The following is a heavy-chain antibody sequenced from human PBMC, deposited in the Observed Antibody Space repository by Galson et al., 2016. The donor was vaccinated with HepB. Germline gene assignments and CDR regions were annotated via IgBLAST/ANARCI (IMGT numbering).Heavy chain of an antibody. V-gene: IGHV1-8*01. D-gene: IGHD5-12*01. CDR3: SRGQTLSGYDLDY. Sequence: SVKVSCKASGYTFTSSDINWVRQATGQGLEWMGWMNPHSGNTVYAQKFRGRVTMTSNISISTAYMELSSLRSEDTAVYYCSRGQTLSGYDLDYWGQGTLVAVSP. CDR1: GYTFTSSD. J-gene: IGHJ4*02. CDR2: MNPHSGNT.